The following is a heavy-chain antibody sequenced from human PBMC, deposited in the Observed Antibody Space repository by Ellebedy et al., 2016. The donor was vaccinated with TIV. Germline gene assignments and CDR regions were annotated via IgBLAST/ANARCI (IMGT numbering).Heavy chain of an antibody. J-gene: IGHJ4*02. CDR2: ISGSGDST. D-gene: IGHD6-25*01. CDR1: GFTXSIYA. V-gene: IGHV3-23*01. Sequence: GESLKISCAASGFTXSIYAXRWVRLPPGKGLEWVSLISGSGDSTYYADSVKGRFTISRDNSKNTLYVQMNSLRVEDTAIYYCASWRPYSSAFADWGQGTLVIVSS. CDR3: ASWRPYSSAFAD.